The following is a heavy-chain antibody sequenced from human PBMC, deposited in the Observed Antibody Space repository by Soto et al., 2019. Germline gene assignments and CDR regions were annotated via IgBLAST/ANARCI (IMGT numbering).Heavy chain of an antibody. Sequence: GGSLRLSCAASGFTFSSSWPHWVRQAPGKGLVWVSRTNSDESSTTYADSVKGRFTISRDNAKNTLYLQMNSLRAEDTAVYYCAREYSSSRYFDYWGQGTLVTVSS. CDR2: TNSDESST. D-gene: IGHD6-6*01. V-gene: IGHV3-74*01. CDR1: GFTFSSSW. J-gene: IGHJ4*02. CDR3: AREYSSSRYFDY.